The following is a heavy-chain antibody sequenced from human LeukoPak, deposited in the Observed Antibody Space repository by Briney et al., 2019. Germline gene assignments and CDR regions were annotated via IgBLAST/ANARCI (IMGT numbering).Heavy chain of an antibody. CDR2: INWNGGST. J-gene: IGHJ6*03. Sequence: GGSLRLSCAASGFTFDDYGMSWVRQAPGKGLEWVSGINWNGGSTGYAGSVKGRFTISRDNAKNSLYLQMNSLRAEDTALYYCARCSSWYGYYYYMDVWGKGTTVTVSS. D-gene: IGHD6-13*01. V-gene: IGHV3-20*04. CDR1: GFTFDDYG. CDR3: ARCSSWYGYYYYMDV.